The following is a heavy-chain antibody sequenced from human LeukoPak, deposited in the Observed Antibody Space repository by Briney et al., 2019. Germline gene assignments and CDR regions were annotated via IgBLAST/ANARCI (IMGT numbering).Heavy chain of an antibody. CDR2: ISSNGGST. D-gene: IGHD3-9*01. J-gene: IGHJ4*02. Sequence: GGSLRLSCAASGFTFSSYAMHWVRQAPGKGLEYVSAISSNGGSTYYADSVKGRFTISRDNSKNTLYLQMGSLRAEDTAVYYCARSRYYDILTGYYNLAFDYWGQGTLVTVSS. CDR1: GFTFSSYA. CDR3: ARSRYYDILTGYYNLAFDY. V-gene: IGHV3-64*02.